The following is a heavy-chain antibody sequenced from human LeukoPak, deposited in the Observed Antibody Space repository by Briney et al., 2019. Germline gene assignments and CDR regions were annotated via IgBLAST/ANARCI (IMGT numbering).Heavy chain of an antibody. D-gene: IGHD6-13*01. CDR3: AVHISSGSWYDY. CDR1: GGTFSSYA. J-gene: IGHJ4*02. V-gene: IGHV1-69*13. CDR2: IIPIFGTA. Sequence: ASVKVSCKASGGTFSSYAISWVRQAPGQGLEWMGGIIPIFGTANYAQKFQGRVTITADESTSTAYMELSSLRSEDTAVYYCAVHISSGSWYDYWGQGTLVTVSS.